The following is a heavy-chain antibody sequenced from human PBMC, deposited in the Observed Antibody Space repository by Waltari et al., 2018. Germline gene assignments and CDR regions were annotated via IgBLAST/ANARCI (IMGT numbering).Heavy chain of an antibody. D-gene: IGHD1-26*01. Sequence: QLQLQESGPGLVKPSETLSLTCAVYGGSFSGYYWSWIRQPPGKGLEWIGEINHSGSTHLNPVLQDPVTLSSNPAQDPVSPEVGSGARAGTAGYFLGGSRGLLFDYWGQGTLVTVSS. J-gene: IGHJ4*02. CDR3: GGSRGLLFDY. CDR1: GGSFSGYY. CDR2: INHSGST. V-gene: IGHV4-34*10.